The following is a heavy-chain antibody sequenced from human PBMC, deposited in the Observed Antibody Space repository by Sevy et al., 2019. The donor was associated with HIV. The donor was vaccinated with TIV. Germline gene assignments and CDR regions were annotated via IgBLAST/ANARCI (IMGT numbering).Heavy chain of an antibody. J-gene: IGHJ4*02. CDR3: ATRREYRSGSYDY. Sequence: GGSLRLSCVASGFSFDRYGMHWIRQAPGKGLEWVAVILYEGINKDYGDSVRGRFTISRDNSKNTLYLEMNNLRVDDTAAYYGATRREYRSGSYDYWGERTLGTVSS. CDR1: GFSFDRYG. CDR2: ILYEGINK. D-gene: IGHD3-10*01. V-gene: IGHV3-33*03.